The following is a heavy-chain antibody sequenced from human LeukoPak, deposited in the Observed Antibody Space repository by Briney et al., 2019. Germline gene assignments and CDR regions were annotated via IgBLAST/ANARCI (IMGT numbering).Heavy chain of an antibody. V-gene: IGHV3-64*01. CDR2: ISSNGGST. CDR3: ARGWELLGIDY. Sequence: RGSLRLSCAASGFTFSSYAMHWVRQAPGKGLEYVSAISSNGGSTYYANSVKGRFTISRDNSKNTLYLQMGSLRAEDVAVYYCARGWELLGIDYWGQGTLVTVSS. J-gene: IGHJ4*02. D-gene: IGHD1-26*01. CDR1: GFTFSSYA.